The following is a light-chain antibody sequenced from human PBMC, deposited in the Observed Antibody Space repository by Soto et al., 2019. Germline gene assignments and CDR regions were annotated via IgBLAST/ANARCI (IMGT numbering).Light chain of an antibody. Sequence: ETVMTQSPATLSVSPGERATLSCRANQSVGSNLAWYQLKPGQAPRLLIYGASTRATGTTTRFSGSGSGTEFTLTISSLQSEDFAVYCCHQYNNWPPTFGQGTKVEIK. CDR2: GAS. CDR3: HQYNNWPPT. V-gene: IGKV3-15*01. J-gene: IGKJ1*01. CDR1: QSVGSN.